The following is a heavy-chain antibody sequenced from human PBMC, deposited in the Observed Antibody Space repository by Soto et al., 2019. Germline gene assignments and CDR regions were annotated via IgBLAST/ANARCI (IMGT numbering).Heavy chain of an antibody. Sequence: AGGSLRLSCAASGFTFTRYSMNWVRQAPGKGLEWVSSISSTTNYIYYGDSMRGRFTISRDNAKNSLYLEMNSLRAEDTAVYYCARESEDLTSNFDYWGQGTLVTVSS. CDR1: GFTFTRYS. CDR2: ISSTTNYI. J-gene: IGHJ4*02. CDR3: ARESEDLTSNFDY. V-gene: IGHV3-21*06.